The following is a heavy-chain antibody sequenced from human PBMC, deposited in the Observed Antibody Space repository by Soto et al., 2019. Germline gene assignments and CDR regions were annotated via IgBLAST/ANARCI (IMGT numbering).Heavy chain of an antibody. CDR1: GFTFSDYV. CDR2: ISDTGDSA. J-gene: IGHJ6*02. CDR3: TKDPTRSPVFYFYGVDI. V-gene: IGHV3-23*01. Sequence: GGSLRLSCVASGFTFSDYVMSWVRQAPGKGLQWVSTISDTGDSAYYADSVKGRFTVSRDNSNKTLYLQVNSLRHEDTAVYFCTKDPTRSPVFYFYGVDIWGQGAPVTVSS.